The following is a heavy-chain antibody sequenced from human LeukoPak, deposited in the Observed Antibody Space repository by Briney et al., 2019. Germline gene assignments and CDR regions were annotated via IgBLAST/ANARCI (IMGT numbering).Heavy chain of an antibody. CDR3: VRQGSYDFWSGYSYYYYYGMDV. J-gene: IGHJ6*02. V-gene: IGHV5-51*01. CDR1: GYSFTSYW. D-gene: IGHD3-3*01. Sequence: GESLKISCKGSGYSFTSYWIGWVRQMPGKGLEWMGIIYPGDSDTRYSPSFQGQVTISADKSISTAYLQWSSLKASDTAMYYCVRQGSYDFWSGYSYYYYYGMDVWGQGTTVTVSS. CDR2: IYPGDSDT.